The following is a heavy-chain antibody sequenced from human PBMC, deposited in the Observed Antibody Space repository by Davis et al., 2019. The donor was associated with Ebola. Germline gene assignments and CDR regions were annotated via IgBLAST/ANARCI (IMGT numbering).Heavy chain of an antibody. Sequence: SETLSLTCTVSGGSISSYYWSWIRQPPGKGLEWIGYIYYSGSTNYNPSLKSRVTISVDTSKNQFSLKLSSVTAADSAVYYCARLYCIGGSCPHFDYWGQGTLVTVSS. CDR3: ARLYCIGGSCPHFDY. CDR2: IYYSGST. CDR1: GGSISSYY. V-gene: IGHV4-59*08. D-gene: IGHD2-15*01. J-gene: IGHJ4*02.